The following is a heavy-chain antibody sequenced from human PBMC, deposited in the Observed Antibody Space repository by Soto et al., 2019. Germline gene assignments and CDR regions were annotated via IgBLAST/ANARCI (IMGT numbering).Heavy chain of an antibody. CDR1: GDSVSSGSYY. V-gene: IGHV4-61*01. CDR2: LSYTGTT. CDR3: PGAFFSTSTCQAHSMDV. D-gene: IGHD2-2*01. Sequence: QVQLQASGPGLVKPSETLSLTCPVSGDSVSSGSYYWTWIRQPPGKGLAWIGPLSYTGTTNYYHHLKRRVTMSLDTCGQRFPLRLSSVTAPDTGLYLVPGAFFSTSTCQAHSMDVWGQGPSVNASS. J-gene: IGHJ6*02.